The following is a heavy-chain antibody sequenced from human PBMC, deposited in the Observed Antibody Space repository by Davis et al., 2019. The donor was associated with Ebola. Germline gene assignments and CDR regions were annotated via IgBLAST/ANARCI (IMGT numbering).Heavy chain of an antibody. CDR1: GGSISSYY. CDR2: IYYSGST. Sequence: MPSETLSLTCTVSGGSISSYYWSWIRQPPGKGLEWIGYIYYSGSTKYNPSLKSRVTISVDTSKNQFSLKLSSVTAADTAVYYCARDYYGSGSYYRGGSDYYYYGMDVWGQGTTVTVSS. J-gene: IGHJ6*02. CDR3: ARDYYGSGSYYRGGSDYYYYGMDV. D-gene: IGHD3-10*01. V-gene: IGHV4-59*12.